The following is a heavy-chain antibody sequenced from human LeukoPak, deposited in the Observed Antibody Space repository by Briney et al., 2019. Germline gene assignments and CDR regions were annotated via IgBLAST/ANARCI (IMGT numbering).Heavy chain of an antibody. Sequence: ASVKVSCKASGGTFSSYAISWVRQAPGQGLEWMGGIIPIFGTANYAQKFQGRVTITADESTSTAYMELSSLRSEDTAVYYCARGNDRDAFDIWGQGTMATVSS. V-gene: IGHV1-69*13. CDR3: ARGNDRDAFDI. CDR1: GGTFSSYA. J-gene: IGHJ3*02. D-gene: IGHD1-1*01. CDR2: IIPIFGTA.